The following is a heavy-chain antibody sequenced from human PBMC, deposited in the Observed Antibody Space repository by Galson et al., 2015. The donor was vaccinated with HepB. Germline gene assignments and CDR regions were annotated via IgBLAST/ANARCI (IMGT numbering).Heavy chain of an antibody. CDR1: GGSISSSSYY. CDR2: IYNSVTT. Sequence: SETLSLTCTVSGGSISSSSYYWDWIRQPPGKGLEWIVTIYNSVTTYYNPSLKRRVTISVDTSRNQFSLNLNSVTAADTAVYFCARHPLDSADGIAFDIWGHGTMVTVSS. J-gene: IGHJ3*02. CDR3: ARHPLDSADGIAFDI. D-gene: IGHD6-13*01. V-gene: IGHV4-39*01.